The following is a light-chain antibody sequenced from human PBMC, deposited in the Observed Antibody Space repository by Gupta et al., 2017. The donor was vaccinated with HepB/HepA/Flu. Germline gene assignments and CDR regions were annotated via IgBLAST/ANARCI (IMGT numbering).Light chain of an antibody. CDR3: QQDDNPFT. CDR2: DAS. Sequence: DIQMTQSPSSLSASVGDRVTITCQASQDISNYLNWYQQKPGKAPKLPIYDASKLETGVPSRFSGSGSGTDFTFTISSLQPEDIATYYCQQDDNPFTFGQGTRLEI. J-gene: IGKJ5*01. V-gene: IGKV1-33*01. CDR1: QDISNY.